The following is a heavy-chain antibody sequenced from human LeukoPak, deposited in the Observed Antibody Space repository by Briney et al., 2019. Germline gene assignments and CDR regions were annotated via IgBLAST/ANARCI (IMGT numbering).Heavy chain of an antibody. CDR1: GGSFSGYY. CDR3: ARGRSSGWYSSSYFDY. Sequence: SETLSLTCAVYGGSFSGYYWGWIRQPPGKGLEWIGEINHSGSTNYNPSLKSRVTISVDTSKNQFSLKLSSVTAADTAVYYCARGRSSGWYSSSYFDYWGQGTLVTVSS. D-gene: IGHD6-19*01. J-gene: IGHJ4*02. V-gene: IGHV4-34*01. CDR2: INHSGST.